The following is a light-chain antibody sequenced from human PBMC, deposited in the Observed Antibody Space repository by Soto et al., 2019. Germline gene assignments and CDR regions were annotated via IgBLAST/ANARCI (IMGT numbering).Light chain of an antibody. J-gene: IGLJ3*02. V-gene: IGLV2-23*02. CDR2: EVS. CDR1: SSDVGSYNL. CDR3: CSYDGSSKWG. Sequence: QSALTQPASVSGSPGQSITISCTGTSSDVGSYNLVSWYQQHPGKAPKLMIYEVSKRPSGVSNRFSGSKSGNTASLTISGLQAEDEADYYCCSYDGSSKWGFGGGSKLTFL.